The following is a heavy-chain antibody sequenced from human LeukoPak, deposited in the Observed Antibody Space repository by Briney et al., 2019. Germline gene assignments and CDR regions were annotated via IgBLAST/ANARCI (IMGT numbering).Heavy chain of an antibody. J-gene: IGHJ5*02. CDR3: ARDPQVYGDFDNWFDP. Sequence: ASVKVSCKASGYTFTGYYMHWVRQAPGQGLEWMGWINPNSGGTKFAQRFQGRVTMTRDTSISTAYMELRSLRSDDTAVYYCARDPQVYGDFDNWFDPWGQGTLVTVSS. CDR2: INPNSGGT. D-gene: IGHD4-17*01. CDR1: GYTFTGYY. V-gene: IGHV1-2*02.